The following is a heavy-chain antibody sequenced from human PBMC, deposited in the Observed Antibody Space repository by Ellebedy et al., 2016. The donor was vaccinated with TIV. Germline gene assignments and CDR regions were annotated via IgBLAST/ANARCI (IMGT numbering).Heavy chain of an antibody. CDR2: ISSSSSTI. Sequence: GESLKISCAASGFAFSYYSMNWVRQAPGKGLEWVSYISSSSSTIYYADSVKGRFTISRDNAKNSLYLQMNSLRAEDTAVYYCAREAVVVNHDDAFDMWGQGTMVTVSS. V-gene: IGHV3-48*04. J-gene: IGHJ3*02. CDR3: AREAVVVNHDDAFDM. CDR1: GFAFSYYS. D-gene: IGHD3-22*01.